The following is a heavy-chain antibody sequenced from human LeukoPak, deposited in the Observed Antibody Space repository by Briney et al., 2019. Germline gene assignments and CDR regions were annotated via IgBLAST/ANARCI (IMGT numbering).Heavy chain of an antibody. J-gene: IGHJ3*02. V-gene: IGHV3-23*01. CDR3: AKEKTDAFDI. Sequence: GGSLRLSCAASGFTFSNYAMTWVRQAPGKGLEWVSALSGSGGSTYYADSVKGRFTISRDNSKNTLYLQMNSLRAEDTAVYYCAKEKTDAFDIWGQGTMVTVSS. CDR1: GFTFSNYA. CDR2: LSGSGGST.